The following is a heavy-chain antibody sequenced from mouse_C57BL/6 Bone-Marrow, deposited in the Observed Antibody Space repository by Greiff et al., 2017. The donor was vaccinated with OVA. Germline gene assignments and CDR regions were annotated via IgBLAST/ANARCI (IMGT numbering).Heavy chain of an antibody. J-gene: IGHJ4*01. D-gene: IGHD1-1*01. CDR1: GYTFTDYY. Sequence: EVQLQQSGPELVKPGASVKISCKASGYTFTDYYMNWVKQSHGKSLEWIGDINPNNGGTSYNQKFKGKATLTVDKSSSTAYMELRSLTSEDSAVYYCARRIYYYGSSYVYYAMDYWGQGTSVTVSS. CDR3: ARRIYYYGSSYVYYAMDY. V-gene: IGHV1-26*01. CDR2: INPNNGGT.